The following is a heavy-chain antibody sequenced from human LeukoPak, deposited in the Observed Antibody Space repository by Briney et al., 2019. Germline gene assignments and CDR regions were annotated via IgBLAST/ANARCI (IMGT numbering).Heavy chain of an antibody. D-gene: IGHD3-16*01. J-gene: IGHJ4*02. CDR1: GFVFSRDN. V-gene: IGHV3-48*04. CDR2: ISEAI. CDR3: VREVGRPKTFYFDS. Sequence: GGSLRLSCIASGFVFSRDNMNWVRRAPGKGLEWVAHISEAIYYADSVQGRFTISRDNAKNSLYLQMSNLRAEDTAMYYCVREVGRPKTFYFDSWGRGTPVIVSS.